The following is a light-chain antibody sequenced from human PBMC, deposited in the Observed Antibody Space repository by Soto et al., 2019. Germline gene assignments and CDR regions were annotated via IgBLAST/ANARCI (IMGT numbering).Light chain of an antibody. Sequence: TVMKQSPGTLSLSPVERATLSCRASQSVSSSYLAWYQQKPGQAPRLLIYGASSRAAGIPDRFSGSGSGTDFTLTISRLETEDFAVYYCQQYGSSITFGQGARLEI. J-gene: IGKJ5*01. CDR1: QSVSSSY. V-gene: IGKV3-20*01. CDR3: QQYGSSIT. CDR2: GAS.